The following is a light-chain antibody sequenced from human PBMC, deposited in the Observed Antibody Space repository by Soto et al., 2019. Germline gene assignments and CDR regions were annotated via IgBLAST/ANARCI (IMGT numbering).Light chain of an antibody. Sequence: EIVLTQSPATLSLSPGEGATLSCRASQSVSSYLAWYQQKPGQAPRLLIYDASNRATGIPARFSGNGSGTDFTLTISSLEPEDFAVYYCQQRSNWPLITFGQGTRLEIK. CDR1: QSVSSY. CDR3: QQRSNWPLIT. CDR2: DAS. J-gene: IGKJ5*01. V-gene: IGKV3-11*01.